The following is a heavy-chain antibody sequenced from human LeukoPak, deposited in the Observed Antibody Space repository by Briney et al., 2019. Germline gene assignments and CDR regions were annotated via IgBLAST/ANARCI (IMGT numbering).Heavy chain of an antibody. J-gene: IGHJ4*02. Sequence: ASVKVSCKASGYTFTSYDINWVRQATGQGLEWMGWMNPNSGNTGYAQKFQGRVTITRNTSISTAYMELSSLRSEDTAVYYCARDEVGRDGYNSYYFDYWGQGTLVTVSS. CDR3: ARDEVGRDGYNSYYFDY. D-gene: IGHD5-24*01. CDR1: GYTFTSYD. CDR2: MNPNSGNT. V-gene: IGHV1-8*03.